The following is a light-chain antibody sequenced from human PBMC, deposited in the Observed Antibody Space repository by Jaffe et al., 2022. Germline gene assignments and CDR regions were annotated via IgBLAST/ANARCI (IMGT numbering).Light chain of an antibody. J-gene: IGKJ4*01. Sequence: EIVLTQSPATLSLSPGETATLSCRASQSFSGYLAWYQLKPGQAPRLLIYDTSNRATGIPARFSGSGSGTDFTLTISGLEPEDFAVYFCQQRSNWLLTFGGGTKVEI. CDR2: DTS. CDR1: QSFSGY. CDR3: QQRSNWLLT. V-gene: IGKV3-11*01.